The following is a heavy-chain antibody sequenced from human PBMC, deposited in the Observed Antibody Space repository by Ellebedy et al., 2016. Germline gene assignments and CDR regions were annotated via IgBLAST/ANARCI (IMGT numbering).Heavy chain of an antibody. J-gene: IGHJ4*02. CDR1: GGSVSSGNSY. CDR3: GTQGDYGGDPFDY. V-gene: IGHV4-39*07. D-gene: IGHD4-23*01. Sequence: SETLSLTXTVSGGSVSSGNSYWGWIRQSPGKGLEWIGSILDPENIYHNPSFKSRVTISLDTPTNRFSLNLTSVTAADTAVYYCGTQGDYGGDPFDYWGQGTLVTVSS. CDR2: ILDPENI.